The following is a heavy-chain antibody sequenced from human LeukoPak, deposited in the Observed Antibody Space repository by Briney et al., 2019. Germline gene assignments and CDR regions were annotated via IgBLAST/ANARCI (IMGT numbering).Heavy chain of an antibody. CDR2: ISSSSSYI. CDR1: GFTFSSYS. D-gene: IGHD3-10*01. J-gene: IGHJ5*02. V-gene: IGHV3-21*01. Sequence: GGSLRLSCAASGFTFSSYSMNWVRQAPGKGLEWVSSISSSSSYIYYADSVKGRFTISRDNAKNSLYLQMNSLRAGDTAVYYCARELLWFGESIGGGFDPWGQGTLVTVSS. CDR3: ARELLWFGESIGGGFDP.